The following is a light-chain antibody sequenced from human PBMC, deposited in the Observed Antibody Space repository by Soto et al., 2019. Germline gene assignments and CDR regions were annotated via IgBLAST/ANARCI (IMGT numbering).Light chain of an antibody. CDR3: QQYNNWPFS. J-gene: IGKJ5*01. CDR1: QGVTTN. CDR2: DVS. Sequence: EIVMTQSPATLSVSPGERATLSCRAGQGVTTNFAWYQQKSVQSPRLLIYDVSIRATGVPARFSGTGSETDFTLTISGLQSEDSAVYFCQQYNNWPFSFGQGTRLEIK. V-gene: IGKV3-15*01.